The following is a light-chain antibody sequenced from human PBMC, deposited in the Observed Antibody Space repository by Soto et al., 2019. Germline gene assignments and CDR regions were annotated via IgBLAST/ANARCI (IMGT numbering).Light chain of an antibody. CDR1: SSNIGSNY. CDR2: RNN. V-gene: IGLV1-47*01. CDR3: AAWDDSLSGYV. J-gene: IGLJ1*01. Sequence: QSVLTQPPSASGTPGQRVTISCSGSSSNIGSNYVYWYQQLPGTAPKLLIYRNNQRPSGVTDRFSGSKSGTSASLAISGLRSEDEADYYCAAWDDSLSGYVFGTGTPLTVL.